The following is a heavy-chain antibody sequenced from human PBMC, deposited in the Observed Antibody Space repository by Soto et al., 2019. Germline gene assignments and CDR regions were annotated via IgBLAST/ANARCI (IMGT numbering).Heavy chain of an antibody. CDR1: GGSFSGYY. Sequence: SETLSLTCAVYGGSFSGYYWSWIRQPPGKGLEWIGEINHSGSTNYNPSLKSRVTISVDTYKNQFSLKLSSGTAADTAVYYCARGLGGIAAAGSWFDPWGQGTLVTVSS. D-gene: IGHD6-13*01. V-gene: IGHV4-34*01. CDR3: ARGLGGIAAAGSWFDP. CDR2: INHSGST. J-gene: IGHJ5*02.